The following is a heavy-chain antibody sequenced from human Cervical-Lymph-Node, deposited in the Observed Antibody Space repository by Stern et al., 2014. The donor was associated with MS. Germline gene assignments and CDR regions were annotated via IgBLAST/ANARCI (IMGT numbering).Heavy chain of an antibody. V-gene: IGHV3-49*03. CDR2: IRSEIYGGTT. CDR1: GLTFRKYG. D-gene: IGHD1-26*01. J-gene: IGHJ5*02. CDR3: TVGVWNL. Sequence: VQLVQSGGGLVQPGRSLRLSCTTSGLTFRKYGMNWFRQTPGKGLQWVGFIRSEIYGGTTEYAAFVKVRFIISRDDSKNITYLQMNSLKNEDTAVYYCTVGVWNLWGQGTLVTVSP.